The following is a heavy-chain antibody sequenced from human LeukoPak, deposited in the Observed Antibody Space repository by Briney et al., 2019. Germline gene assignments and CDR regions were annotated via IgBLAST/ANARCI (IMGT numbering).Heavy chain of an antibody. D-gene: IGHD3-22*01. CDR2: INPSDGAT. V-gene: IGHV1-46*01. Sequence: ASVKVSCKTSGYTFTNNYIHWVRQAPGQGLEWMGLINPSDGATDYAQNFQGRVTMTRDMSTNTVFMDLSSLRSEDTAVFYCARLHYNDDPGGFDIWGQGTMDSVSS. CDR3: ARLHYNDDPGGFDI. J-gene: IGHJ3*02. CDR1: GYTFTNNY.